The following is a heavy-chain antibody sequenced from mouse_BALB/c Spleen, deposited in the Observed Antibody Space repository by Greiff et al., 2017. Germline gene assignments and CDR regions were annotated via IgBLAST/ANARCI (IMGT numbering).Heavy chain of an antibody. D-gene: IGHD2-1*01. CDR2: INPSSGYT. CDR3: ARKGNYGNYGPYFDY. Sequence: QVQLQQSAAELARPGASVKMSCKASGYTFTSYTMHWVKQRPGQGLEWIGYINPSSGYTEYNQKFKDKTTLTADKSSSTAYMQLSSLTSEDSAVYYCARKGNYGNYGPYFDYGGQGTTLTVSS. V-gene: IGHV1-4*02. CDR1: GYTFTSYT. J-gene: IGHJ2*01.